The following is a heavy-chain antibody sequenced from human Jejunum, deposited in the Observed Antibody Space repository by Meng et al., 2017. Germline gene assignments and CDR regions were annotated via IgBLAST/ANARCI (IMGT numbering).Heavy chain of an antibody. J-gene: IGHJ4*02. D-gene: IGHD3-10*01. CDR3: ARDSGKATFDY. CDR1: GFTLNNDG. V-gene: IGHV3-33*01. Sequence: QVTGRESGGGVVQPGMSLRLSCTASGFTLNNDGMHWVRQAPGKGLEWVAVDGSSKEYGDSERGRFTISKDNAKNTLYLQMNSLRADDTAVYYCARDSGKATFDYWGQGTLVTVS. CDR2: DGSSK.